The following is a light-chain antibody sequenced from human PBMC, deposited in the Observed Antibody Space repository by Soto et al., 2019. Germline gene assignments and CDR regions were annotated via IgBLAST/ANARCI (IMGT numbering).Light chain of an antibody. V-gene: IGKV1-27*01. CDR2: AAS. CDR1: QGISNY. CDR3: QKYNSAPLT. J-gene: IGKJ4*01. Sequence: IQQTQSPPFLSASLRDRAMTTCRASQGISNYLAWYQQKPGKVPKLLIYAASTLQSGVPSRFSGSGSGTDFTLTISCLQPEYVATYYCQKYNSAPLTFGGGTKVDIK.